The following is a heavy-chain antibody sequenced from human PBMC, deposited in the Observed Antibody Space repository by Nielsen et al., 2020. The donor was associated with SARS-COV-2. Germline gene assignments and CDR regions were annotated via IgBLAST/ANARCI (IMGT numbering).Heavy chain of an antibody. J-gene: IGHJ4*02. Sequence: LKISCAASGFTFDDYAMHWVRQAPGKGLEWVSGISWNSGSIGYADSVKGRFTISRDNARNSLYLQMNSLRAEDTALYHCARDPSSSGWYSDYWGQGTLVTVSS. V-gene: IGHV3-9*01. CDR1: GFTFDDYA. CDR3: ARDPSSSGWYSDY. D-gene: IGHD6-19*01. CDR2: ISWNSGSI.